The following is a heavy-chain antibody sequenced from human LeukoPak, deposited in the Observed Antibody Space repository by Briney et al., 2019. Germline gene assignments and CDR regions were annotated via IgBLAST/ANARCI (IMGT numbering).Heavy chain of an antibody. CDR2: IYYTGST. V-gene: IGHV4-59*01. CDR1: GGSISTYY. D-gene: IGHD6-19*01. CDR3: ARVNRYSSGWYDRYYYMDV. J-gene: IGHJ6*03. Sequence: PSETLSLTCTVSGGSISTYYWSWIRQPPGKGLEWIGYIYYTGSTSYNPSLKSRVTMSLDASKNQFSLKLSSVTAADTAVYYCARVNRYSSGWYDRYYYMDVWGKGTTVTVSS.